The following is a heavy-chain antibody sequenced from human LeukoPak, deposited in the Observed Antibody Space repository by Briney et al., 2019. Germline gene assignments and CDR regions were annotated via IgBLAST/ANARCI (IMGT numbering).Heavy chain of an antibody. J-gene: IGHJ6*03. Sequence: ASVKVSCKASGYTFTCYDINWVRQATGQGLEWMGWMNPNSGNTGYAQKFQGRVTMTRNTSISTAYMELSSLRSEDTAVYYCARGTLELHYYYMDVWGKGTTVTVSS. CDR3: ARGTLELHYYYMDV. CDR1: GYTFTCYD. CDR2: MNPNSGNT. V-gene: IGHV1-8*01. D-gene: IGHD1-7*01.